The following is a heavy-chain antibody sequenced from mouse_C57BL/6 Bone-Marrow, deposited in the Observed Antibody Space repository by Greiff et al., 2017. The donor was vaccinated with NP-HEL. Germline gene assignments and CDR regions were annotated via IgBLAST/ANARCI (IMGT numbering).Heavy chain of an antibody. CDR1: GYTFTSYW. CDR3: TRWTYDYDSWLAY. CDR2: IYPGNSDT. Sequence: EVQLQQSGTVLARPGASVKMSCKTSGYTFTSYWMHWVKQRPGQGLEWIGAIYPGNSDTSYNQKFKGKAKLTAVTSASTAYMELSSLTNEDSAVYYCTRWTYDYDSWLAYGGQGTLVTVSA. D-gene: IGHD2-4*01. J-gene: IGHJ3*01. V-gene: IGHV1-5*01.